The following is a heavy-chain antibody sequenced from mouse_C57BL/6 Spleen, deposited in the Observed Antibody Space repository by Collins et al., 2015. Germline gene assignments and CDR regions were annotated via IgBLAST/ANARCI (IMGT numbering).Heavy chain of an antibody. V-gene: IGHV2-9-1*01. J-gene: IGHJ1*03. CDR3: ARNLRSPPVYYYGSSYWYFDV. D-gene: IGHD1-1*01. Sequence: QVQLKESGPGLVAPSQSLSITCTVSGFSLTSYAISWVRQPPGKGLEWLGVIWTGGGTNYNSALKSRLSISKDNSKSQVFLKMNSLQTDDTARYYCARNLRSPPVYYYGSSYWYFDVWGTGTTVTVSS. CDR2: IWTGGGT. CDR1: GFSLTSYA.